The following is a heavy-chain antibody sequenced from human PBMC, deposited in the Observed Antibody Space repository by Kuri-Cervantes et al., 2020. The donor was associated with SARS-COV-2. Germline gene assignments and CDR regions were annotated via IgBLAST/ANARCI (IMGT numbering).Heavy chain of an antibody. CDR1: GYTFTSYY. V-gene: IGHV1-18*04. J-gene: IGHJ5*02. D-gene: IGHD3-10*01. CDR3: ARDRVQRPYGSGSYSGWFDP. Sequence: ASVKVSCKASGYTFTSYYMHWVRQAPGQGLEWMGWISAYNGNTNYAQKLQGRVTMTTDTSTGTAYMELRSLRSDDTAVYYCARDRVQRPYGSGSYSGWFDPWGQGTLVTVSS. CDR2: ISAYNGNT.